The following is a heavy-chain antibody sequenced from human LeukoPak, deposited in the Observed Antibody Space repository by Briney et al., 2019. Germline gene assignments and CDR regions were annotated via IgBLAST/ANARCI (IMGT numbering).Heavy chain of an antibody. V-gene: IGHV4-59*12. J-gene: IGHJ4*02. Sequence: SETLSLTCTVSGGSISSYYWSWIRQPPGRGLEWIGSIYYSGSTTYYKPSLKSRVTISVDTSKNQFSLKLSSVTAADTAVYYCATTTIRLGYWGQGTLVTVSS. CDR1: GGSISSYY. CDR2: IYYSGST. CDR3: ATTTIRLGY. D-gene: IGHD1-26*01.